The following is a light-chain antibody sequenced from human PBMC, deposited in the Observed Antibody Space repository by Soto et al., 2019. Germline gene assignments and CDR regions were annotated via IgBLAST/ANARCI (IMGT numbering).Light chain of an antibody. CDR2: GVS. V-gene: IGLV2-14*01. CDR3: SSHSATSPYV. Sequence: QSALTQPASVSGSPGQSITISCTGTSNDVGGYNYVSWYQQQPGKAPKLIIYGVSHRPSGISNRFSGSKSGNTASLTISGLHVEDEADYYCSSHSATSPYVFGTGTKATVL. J-gene: IGLJ1*01. CDR1: SNDVGGYNY.